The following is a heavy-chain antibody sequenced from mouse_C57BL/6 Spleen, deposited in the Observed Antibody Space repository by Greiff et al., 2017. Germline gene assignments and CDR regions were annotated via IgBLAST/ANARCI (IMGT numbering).Heavy chain of an antibody. J-gene: IGHJ2*01. CDR2: ISSGSSTI. Sequence: EVKLMESGGGLVKPGGSLKLSCAASGFTFSDYGMHWVRQAPEKGLEWVAYISSGSSTIYYADTVKGRFTISRDNAKNTLFLQIPSLRSEYTAMYCCARDYFDYWGQGTTLTVSS. CDR3: ARDYFDY. CDR1: GFTFSDYG. V-gene: IGHV5-17*01.